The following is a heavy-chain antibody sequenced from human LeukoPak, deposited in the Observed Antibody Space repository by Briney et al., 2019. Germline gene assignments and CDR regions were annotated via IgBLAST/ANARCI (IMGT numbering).Heavy chain of an antibody. D-gene: IGHD6-13*01. V-gene: IGHV4-59*01. Sequence: KPSETLSLTCSVSGGSISSNYWSWIRQPPGKGLEWIGNIYHSGSTNHNPSLKSRVTISVDTSKNQFSLKLSSVTAADTAVYYCARVQQQLLPFDYWGQGILVTVSS. CDR3: ARVQQQLLPFDY. CDR2: IYHSGST. CDR1: GGSISSNY. J-gene: IGHJ4*02.